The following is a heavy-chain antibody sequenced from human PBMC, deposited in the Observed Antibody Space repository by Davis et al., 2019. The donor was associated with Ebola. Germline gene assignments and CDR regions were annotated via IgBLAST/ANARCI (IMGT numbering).Heavy chain of an antibody. V-gene: IGHV3-23*01. CDR1: GFTFSSYA. CDR2: ISGSGVST. Sequence: GGSLRLSCAASGFTFSSYAMSWVRQAPGKGLEWVSPISGSGVSTYYADSVKGRFTISRHNSKNTLYLQMNSLRAEDTAVYYCARGYYYGMDVWGQGTTVTVSS. J-gene: IGHJ6*02. CDR3: ARGYYYGMDV.